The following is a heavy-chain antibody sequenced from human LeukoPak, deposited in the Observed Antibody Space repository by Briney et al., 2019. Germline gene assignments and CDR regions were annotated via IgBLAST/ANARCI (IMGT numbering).Heavy chain of an antibody. CDR3: AKDHYYDSSGYYRY. CDR1: EFTFSSYN. D-gene: IGHD3-22*01. Sequence: VGSLRLSCAASEFTFSSYNMNWVRRAPGKGLEWVSAISGSGGSTYYADSVKGRFTISRDNSKNTLYLQMNSLRAEDTAVYYCAKDHYYDSSGYYRYWGQGTLVTVSS. V-gene: IGHV3-23*01. J-gene: IGHJ4*02. CDR2: ISGSGGST.